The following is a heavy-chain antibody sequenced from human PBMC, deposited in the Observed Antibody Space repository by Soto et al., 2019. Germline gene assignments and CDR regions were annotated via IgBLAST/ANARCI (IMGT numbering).Heavy chain of an antibody. D-gene: IGHD2-2*01. Sequence: EVQLVESGGGLVQPGRSLRLSCSASGFTFGDYALSWFRQAPGKGLEWVGFITSKRYGGTTESAASVKGRFSISRDDSKSIAYLQMNSLKTADTAVYYCTRIPPNGYCSSSSCSAFDIWGQGTMVTVSS. CDR1: GFTFGDYA. CDR2: ITSKRYGGTT. CDR3: TRIPPNGYCSSSSCSAFDI. V-gene: IGHV3-49*03. J-gene: IGHJ3*02.